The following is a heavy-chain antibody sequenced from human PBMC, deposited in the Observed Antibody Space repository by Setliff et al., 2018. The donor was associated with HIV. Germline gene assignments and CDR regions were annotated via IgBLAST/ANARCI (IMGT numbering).Heavy chain of an antibody. D-gene: IGHD6-19*01. J-gene: IGHJ4*02. CDR2: IIPAFGTA. Sequence: GAAVKVPCKTSGGTFSSFSLSWVRQAPGQGMEWMGGIIPAFGTANYAQKFQGRVTITAVESTGTAYMELRSLRSEETAVYYCSRDGLLVAGIRFDYWGQGTLVTVSS. CDR1: GGTFSSFS. V-gene: IGHV1-69*13. CDR3: SRDGLLVAGIRFDY.